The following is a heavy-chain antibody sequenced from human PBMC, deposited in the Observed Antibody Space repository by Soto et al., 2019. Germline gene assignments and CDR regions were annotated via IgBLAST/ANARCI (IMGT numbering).Heavy chain of an antibody. CDR1: GGSISSSNW. CDR2: IYHSGST. J-gene: IGHJ5*02. D-gene: IGHD3-22*01. Sequence: QVQLQESGPGLVKPSGTLSLTCAVSGGSISSSNWWSWVRQPPGKGLEWIGEIYHSGSTNYNPSLKSRVTISVDKSKNQFSLKLSSVTAADTAVYYCAREPYYYDSSGYYDWFDPWGQGTLVTVSS. V-gene: IGHV4-4*02. CDR3: AREPYYYDSSGYYDWFDP.